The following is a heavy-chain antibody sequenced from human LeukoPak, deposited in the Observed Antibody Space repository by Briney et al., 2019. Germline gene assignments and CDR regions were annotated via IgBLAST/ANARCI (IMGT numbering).Heavy chain of an antibody. D-gene: IGHD3-22*01. CDR3: ARVRYYDSSGYYSWFDP. V-gene: IGHV1-2*02. CDR1: GYTFTGYY. CDR2: INPNSGGT. J-gene: IGHJ5*02. Sequence: GASVKVSCKASGYTFTGYYMHWVRQAPGQGLEWMAWINPNSGGTNYAQKFQGRVTMTRDTSISTVYMELSRLRSDDTAVYYCARVRYYDSSGYYSWFDPWGQGTLVTVSS.